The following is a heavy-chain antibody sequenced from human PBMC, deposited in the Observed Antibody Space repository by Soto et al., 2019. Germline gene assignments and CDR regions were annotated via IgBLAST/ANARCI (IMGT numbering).Heavy chain of an antibody. V-gene: IGHV1-69*12. J-gene: IGHJ6*04. D-gene: IGHD5-12*01. CDR2: IIPIFGTA. Sequence: QVQLVQSGAEVKKPGSSVKVSCKASGGTFSSYAISWVRQAPGQGLEWMGGIIPIFGTANYAQKFQGRVTITADGSTSTAYMELSSLRSEDTAVYYCARCGYSGYDPYYYYGMDVWGEGTTVTVSS. CDR3: ARCGYSGYDPYYYYGMDV. CDR1: GGTFSSYA.